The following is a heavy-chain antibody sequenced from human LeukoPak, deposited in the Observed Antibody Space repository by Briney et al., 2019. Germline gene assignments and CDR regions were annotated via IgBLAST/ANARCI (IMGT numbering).Heavy chain of an antibody. CDR1: GYTFTSYY. CDR3: AREPDYGDFHDAFDI. D-gene: IGHD4-17*01. V-gene: IGHV1-46*01. J-gene: IGHJ3*02. CDR2: INPSGGST. Sequence: ASVKVSCKASGYTFTSYYMHWVRQAPGQGLEWMGIINPSGGSTSYAQKFQGRVTMTRDMSTSTVYMELSSLRSEDTAVYYCAREPDYGDFHDAFDIWGQGTMVTVSS.